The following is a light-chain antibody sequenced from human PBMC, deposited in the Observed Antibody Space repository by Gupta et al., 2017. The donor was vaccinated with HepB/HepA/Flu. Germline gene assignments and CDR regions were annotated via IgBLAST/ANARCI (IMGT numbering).Light chain of an antibody. CDR3: QQRSSWVT. CDR1: QSVSSY. V-gene: IGKV3-11*01. Sequence: EIVLTQSPATLSLSPGERATLSCRASQSVSSYLAWYQQKPGQAPRLLIFDASNRATGIPARFSGSGYGTDFTLTISSLEPEDSAVYYCQQRSSWVTFGQGTRLDIK. J-gene: IGKJ5*01. CDR2: DAS.